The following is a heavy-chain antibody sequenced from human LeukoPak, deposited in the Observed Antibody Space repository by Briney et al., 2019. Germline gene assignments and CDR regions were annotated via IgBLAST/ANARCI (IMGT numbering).Heavy chain of an antibody. V-gene: IGHV4-39*07. D-gene: IGHD3-22*01. CDR2: INHSGST. Sequence: PSETLSLTCTVSGGSISSSSYYWSWIRQPPGKGLEWIGEINHSGSTNYNPSLKSRVTISVDTSKNQFSLKLSSVTAADTAVYYCARDHLLLGRGNWFDPWGQGTLVTVSS. CDR3: ARDHLLLGRGNWFDP. J-gene: IGHJ5*02. CDR1: GGSISSSSYY.